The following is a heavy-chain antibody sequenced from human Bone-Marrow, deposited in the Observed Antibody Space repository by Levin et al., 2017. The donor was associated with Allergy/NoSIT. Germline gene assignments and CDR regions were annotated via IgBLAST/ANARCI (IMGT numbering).Heavy chain of an antibody. CDR1: GAYRRSGGYY. V-gene: IGHV4-30-2*01. J-gene: IGHJ5*02. D-gene: IGHD2/OR15-2a*01. Sequence: FSLTCAISGAYRRSGGYYWRWNGEMACHGLDFLWPLSSRGRPSYNPSLKSRVIISVDRSKNQFSLKLRSVTAADTAVYYCAREYSNGRANWFDPWGQGTLVSVSS. CDR2: LSSRGRP. CDR3: AREYSNGRANWFDP.